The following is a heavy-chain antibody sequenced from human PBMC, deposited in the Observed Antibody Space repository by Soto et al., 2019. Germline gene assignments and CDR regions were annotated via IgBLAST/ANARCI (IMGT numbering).Heavy chain of an antibody. D-gene: IGHD5-18*01. Sequence: EVQLVESGGGLVQPGGSLRLSCAASGFTFSSYSMNWVRQAPGKGLEWLSYISSSISTMLYADSVKGRFTTSRDNAKYSLYLQINSLRDEDTAVYYCAREVRDTAVADFDYWGQGTLVTVSS. CDR3: AREVRDTAVADFDY. V-gene: IGHV3-48*02. J-gene: IGHJ4*02. CDR1: GFTFSSYS. CDR2: ISSSISTM.